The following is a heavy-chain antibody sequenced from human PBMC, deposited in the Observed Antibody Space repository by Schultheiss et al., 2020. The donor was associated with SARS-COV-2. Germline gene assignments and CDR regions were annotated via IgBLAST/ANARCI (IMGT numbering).Heavy chain of an antibody. CDR2: IYYSGST. V-gene: IGHV4-59*08. CDR3: ARRARQYYYYYVLDV. D-gene: IGHD6-6*01. Sequence: SETLSLTCAVYGGSFSGYYWSWIRQPPGKGLEWIGYIYYSGSTYYNPSLKSRVTISVDTSKNQFSLKLSSVTAADTAVYYCARRARQYYYYYVLDVWGQGTTVTVSS. CDR1: GGSFSGYY. J-gene: IGHJ6*02.